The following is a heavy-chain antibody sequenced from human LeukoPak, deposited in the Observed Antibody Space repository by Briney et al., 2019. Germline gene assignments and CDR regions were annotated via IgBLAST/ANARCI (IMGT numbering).Heavy chain of an antibody. V-gene: IGHV3-23*01. D-gene: IGHD3-22*01. CDR1: GFSFIIYD. J-gene: IGHJ4*02. CDR2: ITDNAAST. Sequence: GGSLRLSCAASGFSFIIYDMSWVRQTPGKGLEWVSVITDNAASTDYADSVKGRFTISRDNSKNTLYLQMNSLRVEDTAVYYCAKGLYYFDYWGQGTLVTVSS. CDR3: AKGLYYFDY.